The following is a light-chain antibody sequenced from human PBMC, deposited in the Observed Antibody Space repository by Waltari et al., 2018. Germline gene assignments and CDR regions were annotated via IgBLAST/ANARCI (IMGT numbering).Light chain of an antibody. CDR3: SSYTTKNTII. Sequence: QSALTQPASVSGSPGPSITISCVGSRSDVGAFEYVSWYQQHPGRAPRLITYDVTKRPSGISNRFSGSKSGNWASLSISGLQTEDEADYYCSSYTTKNTIIFGGGTKVTVL. CDR1: RSDVGAFEY. V-gene: IGLV2-14*03. CDR2: DVT. J-gene: IGLJ2*01.